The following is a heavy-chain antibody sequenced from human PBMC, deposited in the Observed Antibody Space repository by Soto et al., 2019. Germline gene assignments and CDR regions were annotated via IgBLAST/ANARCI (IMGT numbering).Heavy chain of an antibody. Sequence: LRLSCAASGFTFSSYAMKWVRQAPGKGLEWVSAITGSGGSTYYADSVKGRFTVSGDNSKNTLFLQMNSLRAEDTAVYYCAKGGIGMAARSDYWGQGTLVTVSS. CDR2: ITGSGGST. CDR1: GFTFSSYA. CDR3: AKGGIGMAARSDY. J-gene: IGHJ4*02. V-gene: IGHV3-23*01. D-gene: IGHD6-6*01.